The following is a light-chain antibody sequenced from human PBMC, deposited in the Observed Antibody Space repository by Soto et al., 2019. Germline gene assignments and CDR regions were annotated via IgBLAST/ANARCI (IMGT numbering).Light chain of an antibody. CDR1: GLENKY. CDR3: QAGASSPVV. CDR2: QGN. V-gene: IGLV3-1*01. J-gene: IGLJ2*01. Sequence: SYELTQPPSVSVSPGQTASITCSGDGLENKYACWYQQKPGQSPVLVIFQGNKRPSGIPERFSGSNSGNTATLTISGTQAMDESYYYCQAGASSPVVFGGGTQLTVL.